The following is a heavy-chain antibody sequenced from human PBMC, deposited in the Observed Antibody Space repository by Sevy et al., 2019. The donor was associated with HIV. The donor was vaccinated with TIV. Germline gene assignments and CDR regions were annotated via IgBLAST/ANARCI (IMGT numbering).Heavy chain of an antibody. V-gene: IGHV5-51*01. CDR2: SYPGDSDT. J-gene: IGHJ4*02. D-gene: IGHD5-12*01. Sequence: GGSLKISWKGPGYSFTSYWIGRVRQMPGQGLEWMGSSYPGDSDTKYSPSFQGQVTISAVKSISTAYLQWSSLKASDTAMYYCARHGGSGYDQRIDYWGQGTLVTVSS. CDR1: GYSFTSYW. CDR3: ARHGGSGYDQRIDY.